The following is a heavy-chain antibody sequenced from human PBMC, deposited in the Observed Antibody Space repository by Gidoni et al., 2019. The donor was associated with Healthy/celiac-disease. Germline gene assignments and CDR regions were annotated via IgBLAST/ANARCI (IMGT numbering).Heavy chain of an antibody. CDR1: GFTFSNAG. J-gene: IGHJ4*02. CDR3: TTEWGLYKQLSY. V-gene: IGHV3-15*01. Sequence: EVQLVASGGGLVKPGGSLRLSCAASGFTFSNAGMSWVRQAPGKGLEWVGRIKSKTDGGTTDYAAPVKGRFTISRDDSKNTLYLQMNSLKTEDTAVYYCTTEWGLYKQLSYWGQGTLVTVSS. CDR2: IKSKTDGGTT. D-gene: IGHD6-13*01.